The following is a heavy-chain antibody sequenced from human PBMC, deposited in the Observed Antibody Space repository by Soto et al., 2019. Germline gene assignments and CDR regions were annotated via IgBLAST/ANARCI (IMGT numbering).Heavy chain of an antibody. CDR3: ARASTTVTTLDY. D-gene: IGHD4-17*01. CDR2: IYHSGST. CDR1: GGSISSGGYS. V-gene: IGHV4-30-2*06. J-gene: IGHJ4*02. Sequence: QLQLQESGSGLVKPSQTLSLTCAVSGGSISSGGYSWSWIRQSPGKGLEWIGYIYHSGSTYYNPSLKHRVTISVDRSKNQFSLKLSSVTAADTAVYHCARASTTVTTLDYWGQGTLVTVSS.